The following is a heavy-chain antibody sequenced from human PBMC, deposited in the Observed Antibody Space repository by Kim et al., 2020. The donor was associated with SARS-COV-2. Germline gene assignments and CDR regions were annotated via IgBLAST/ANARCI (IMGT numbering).Heavy chain of an antibody. J-gene: IGHJ4*02. Sequence: GGSLRLSCAASGFTFSGYAMHWVRQVPDKGLEWVAVISPDGSNKYYADSVKGRFTISRDNSNNTLFLQMNSLRPEDTAVYYCARGITSSCYSGVDYWGQGTLVTVSS. V-gene: IGHV3-30*03. CDR3: ARGITSSCYSGVDY. CDR2: ISPDGSNK. CDR1: GFTFSGYA. D-gene: IGHD2-15*01.